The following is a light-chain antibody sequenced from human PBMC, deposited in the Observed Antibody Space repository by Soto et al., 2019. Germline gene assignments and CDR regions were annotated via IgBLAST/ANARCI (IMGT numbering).Light chain of an antibody. Sequence: DIKMTQSPSTLSASVGDRVTITCRASQSISSWLAWYQQKPGKAPKLLIYKASSLESGVPSRFSGSGSGTDFTLIISSLQPDDFATYYCQQYKSGLYTFGQGTKLE. J-gene: IGKJ2*01. CDR3: QQYKSGLYT. CDR1: QSISSW. V-gene: IGKV1-5*03. CDR2: KAS.